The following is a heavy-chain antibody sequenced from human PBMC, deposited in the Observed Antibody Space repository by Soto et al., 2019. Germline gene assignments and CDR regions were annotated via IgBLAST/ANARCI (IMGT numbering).Heavy chain of an antibody. CDR2: ILPAHGIA. Sequence: QVQLVQSGAVMRKPGSSVKVSCKASGDTFGSYTLSWLRRAPGLGLEWMARILPAHGIANYAQKFQDKVTVTADMSTQTTYREITSLKSDDAAVFFCAGDRGAVGFFDSWGQGTLVTVSS. V-gene: IGHV1-69*08. CDR3: AGDRGAVGFFDS. D-gene: IGHD6-25*01. J-gene: IGHJ4*02. CDR1: GDTFGSYT.